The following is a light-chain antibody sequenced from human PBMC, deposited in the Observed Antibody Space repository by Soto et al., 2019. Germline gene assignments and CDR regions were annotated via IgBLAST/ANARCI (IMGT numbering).Light chain of an antibody. Sequence: EIVMTRSPATLSMSPWERATLSCSSSQSVSSNLAWYQQKPGHAHRILIYGASTRATGIPARFSGSGSGTQFTPTISSLQSEDFAVYYCQQYNNWHLLTFGGGTRWLSN. CDR1: QSVSSN. CDR3: QQYNNWHLLT. J-gene: IGKJ4*01. CDR2: GAS. V-gene: IGKV3-15*01.